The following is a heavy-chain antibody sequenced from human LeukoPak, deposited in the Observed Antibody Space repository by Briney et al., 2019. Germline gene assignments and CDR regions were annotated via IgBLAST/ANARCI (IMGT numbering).Heavy chain of an antibody. J-gene: IGHJ4*02. CDR3: VRRDTSGWYYFDY. CDR2: INQDGSEK. V-gene: IGHV3-7*01. D-gene: IGHD6-19*01. Sequence: GGSLRLSCAASGFTFNKYWMSWVRQAPGKGLEWVANINQDGSEKYYVDSVKGRFTISRDNAKNSLFLQMNSLGVEDTALYFCVRRDTSGWYYFDYWGQGTLVTVSS. CDR1: GFTFNKYW.